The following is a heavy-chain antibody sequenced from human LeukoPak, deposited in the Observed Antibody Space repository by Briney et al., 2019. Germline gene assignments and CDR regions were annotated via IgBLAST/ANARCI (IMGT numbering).Heavy chain of an antibody. CDR3: ASEGEVDTAMPPDY. J-gene: IGHJ4*02. CDR2: ISSSSSTI. V-gene: IGHV3-48*01. D-gene: IGHD5-18*01. CDR1: GFTFSSYS. Sequence: PGGSLRLSCAASGFTFSSYSMNWVRQAPGKGLEWVSYISSSSSTIYYADSVKGRFTISRDNAKNSLYLQMNSLRAEDTAVYYCASEGEVDTAMPPDYWGQGTLVTVSS.